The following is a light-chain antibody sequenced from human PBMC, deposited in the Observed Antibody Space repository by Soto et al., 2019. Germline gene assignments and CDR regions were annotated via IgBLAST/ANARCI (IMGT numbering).Light chain of an antibody. CDR3: QQYDTSPRT. V-gene: IGKV3-20*01. J-gene: IGKJ1*01. Sequence: EVMLTQSPGTLSLSPGASATRSCRASQNVSSNYLAWYQQKSGQAPRLLIYGASNRATGIPDRFSGSGSGTDFTLTIRRLEPEDFAVYYCQQYDTSPRTFGQGTKVEFK. CDR2: GAS. CDR1: QNVSSNY.